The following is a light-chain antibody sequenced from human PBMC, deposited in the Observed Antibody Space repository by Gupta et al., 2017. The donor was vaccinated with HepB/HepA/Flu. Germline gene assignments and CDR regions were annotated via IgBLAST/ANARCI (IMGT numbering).Light chain of an antibody. CDR2: DAS. CDR1: QSISSY. Sequence: IVLTQSPATLSLSPGERATLSCRASQSISSYLAWYQQKPGQAPRLLIYDASNRATGIPARFSGSGSGTDFTLTISSLEPEDFAVYYCQQRSNLPWTFGQGTKVEI. V-gene: IGKV3-11*01. J-gene: IGKJ1*01. CDR3: QQRSNLPWT.